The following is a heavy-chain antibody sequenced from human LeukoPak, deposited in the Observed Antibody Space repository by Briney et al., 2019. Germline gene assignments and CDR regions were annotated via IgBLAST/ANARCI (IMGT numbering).Heavy chain of an antibody. CDR3: VKQWGSILTGYKNWLDP. CDR2: ISGIGSST. Sequence: PGGSLRLSCAASGFTFSSYAMGWVRQAPGKGLEWVSLISGIGSSTYYTDSLKGRFTISRDNSKNTLYLQVNSLRAEDAAIYYCVKQWGSILTGYKNWLDPWGQGTLVTVSS. V-gene: IGHV3-23*01. J-gene: IGHJ5*02. D-gene: IGHD3-9*01. CDR1: GFTFSSYA.